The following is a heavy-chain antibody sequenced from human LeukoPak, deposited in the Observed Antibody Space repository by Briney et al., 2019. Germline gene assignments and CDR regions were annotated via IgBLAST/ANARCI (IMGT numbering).Heavy chain of an antibody. CDR1: GFTFSDYY. J-gene: IGHJ3*02. CDR2: ISSSGSTI. V-gene: IGHV3-11*04. CDR3: ARGEIFCSGGSCGDAFDI. Sequence: NAGGSLRLSCAASGFTFSDYYMSWIRQSPGKGLEWVLYISSSGSTIYYTYSVKGRFTISRDNAKNSLYLQMNSLRAEDTAVYYCARGEIFCSGGSCGDAFDIWGQGTMVTVSS. D-gene: IGHD2-15*01.